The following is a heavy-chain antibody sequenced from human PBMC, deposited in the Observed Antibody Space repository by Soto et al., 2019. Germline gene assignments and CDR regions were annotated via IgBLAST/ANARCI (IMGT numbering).Heavy chain of an antibody. D-gene: IGHD3-16*02. J-gene: IGHJ3*01. CDR3: ARERGYDYIWGRYRPPPPCRAFDF. CDR2: IYYSGST. CDR1: GGSISSGGYY. Sequence: QVQLQESGPGLVKPSQTLSLTCTVSGGSISSGGYYWSWIRQHPGKGLEWIGYIYYSGSTYYNPSRHSRLSISVDASKNQFSLKLSSVTAADTDVYYCARERGYDYIWGRYRPPPPCRAFDFWGQGTMVTVSS. V-gene: IGHV4-31*03.